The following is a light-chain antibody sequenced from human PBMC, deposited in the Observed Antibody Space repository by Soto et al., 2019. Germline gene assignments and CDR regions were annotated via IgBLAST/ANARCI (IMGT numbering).Light chain of an antibody. V-gene: IGLV2-14*01. CDR1: SSDVGAYKY. CDR3: GSYSNSAYV. CDR2: EVS. Sequence: QSVLTQPASVSGSPGQSLTISCTGTSSDVGAYKYVSWYQHRPGTAPKLIIYEVSNRPSGVSNRFSGSKSGNTASLTISGLQAEDEADYYCGSYSNSAYVFGTGTKVTVL. J-gene: IGLJ1*01.